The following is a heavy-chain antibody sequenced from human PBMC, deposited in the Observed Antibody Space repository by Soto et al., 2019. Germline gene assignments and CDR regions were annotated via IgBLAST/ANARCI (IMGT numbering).Heavy chain of an antibody. CDR2: ISSTSSHI. CDR3: ARAQVVVIPAAAFYFDS. J-gene: IGHJ4*02. Sequence: EVQLVESGGGLVKPGGSLRLSCAASGFTFSSYSMNWVRQAPGKGLEWVSSISSTSSHIYYADSVKGRFTISRDNAKNSLYLQMNSLRAEDTAVYYCARAQVVVIPAAAFYFDSWGQGTRLTVSS. V-gene: IGHV3-21*01. D-gene: IGHD2-2*01. CDR1: GFTFSSYS.